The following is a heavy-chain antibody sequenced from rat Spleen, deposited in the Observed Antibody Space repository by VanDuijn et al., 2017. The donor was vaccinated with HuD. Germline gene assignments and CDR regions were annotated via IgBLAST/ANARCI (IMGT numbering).Heavy chain of an antibody. CDR1: GFTFSNYW. J-gene: IGHJ4*01. CDR3: ARPHSSHYVMDA. Sequence: EVQLVESGGGLVQPGDSLKLSCVASGFTFSNYWMTWIRQVPGKGLEWVASITNTGGSSYYPDSVKGRFTISRDNAKDTLYLQMNSLRSEDTANYYCARPHSSHYVMDAWGQGASVTVSS. V-gene: IGHV5-31*01. D-gene: IGHD1-8*01. CDR2: ITNTGGSS.